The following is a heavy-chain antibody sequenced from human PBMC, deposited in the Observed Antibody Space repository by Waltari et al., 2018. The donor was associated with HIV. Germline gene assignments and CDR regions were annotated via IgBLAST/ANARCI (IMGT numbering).Heavy chain of an antibody. D-gene: IGHD6-13*01. CDR2: IYHSGRT. CDR3: ARVVGLPYSSSWSDYYYGMDV. V-gene: IGHV4-38-2*01. Sequence: QVQLQESGPGLVKPSETLSLTCAVSGYSISSGYYWGWIRQPPGKGLEWIGSIYHSGRTYYNPSLKSRVTISVDTSKNQFSLKLSSVTAADTAVYYCARVVGLPYSSSWSDYYYGMDVWGQGTTVTVSS. J-gene: IGHJ6*02. CDR1: GYSISSGYY.